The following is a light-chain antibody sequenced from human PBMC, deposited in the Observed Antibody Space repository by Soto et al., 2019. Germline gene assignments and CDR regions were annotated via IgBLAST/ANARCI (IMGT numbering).Light chain of an antibody. CDR1: QDISSY. CDR2: AAS. J-gene: IGKJ1*01. CDR3: QQLNSYPRT. Sequence: IQLTQSPSSLSASVGDRVTITCRASQDISSYLAWYQQKPGKAPKLLIYAASTLQSGVPSRFSGSGSGTDFTLTISSLLPEDFATYYCQQLNSYPRTFGQGTKV. V-gene: IGKV1-9*01.